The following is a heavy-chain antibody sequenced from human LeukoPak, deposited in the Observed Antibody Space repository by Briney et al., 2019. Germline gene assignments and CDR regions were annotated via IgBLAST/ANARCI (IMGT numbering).Heavy chain of an antibody. CDR2: IYENGGTT. D-gene: IGHD6-19*01. CDR3: AKEGQWLYNRVFDY. CDR1: GFTFRSHA. V-gene: IGHV3-23*01. Sequence: GGSLRLSCVGSGFTFRSHAMSWVRQAPEKGLEFVSGIYENGGTTYYADSVKGRFTISRDNSKNTLYLQMNSLRAEDTAVYYCAKEGQWLYNRVFDYWGQGTLVTVSS. J-gene: IGHJ4*02.